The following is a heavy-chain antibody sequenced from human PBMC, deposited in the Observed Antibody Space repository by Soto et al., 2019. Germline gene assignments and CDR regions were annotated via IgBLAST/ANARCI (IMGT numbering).Heavy chain of an antibody. CDR2: INPSGGST. J-gene: IGHJ5*02. CDR1: GYSFTSYG. D-gene: IGHD5-18*01. V-gene: IGHV1-46*03. Sequence: ASVKVSCKASGYSFTSYGISWVRQAPGQGLEWLGIINPSGGSTSYAQKFQGRVTMTRDTATSTVYMELSSLRSEDTAVYYCARVYPSDTRYGYVGNNWFEPWGQGTLVTVSS. CDR3: ARVYPSDTRYGYVGNNWFEP.